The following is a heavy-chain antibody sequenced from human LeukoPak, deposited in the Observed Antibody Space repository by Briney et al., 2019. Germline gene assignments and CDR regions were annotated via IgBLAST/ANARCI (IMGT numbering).Heavy chain of an antibody. D-gene: IGHD3-22*01. J-gene: IGHJ4*02. Sequence: PETLSLTCAVSGGSISSSNWWSWVRPPPGKGLEWIGEIYHSGSTNYNPSLKSRVTISVDKSKNQFSLKLSSVTTADTAVYYCARGGVSGYFSRGPYQPFTYWGQGTLVTVSS. CDR1: GGSISSSNW. CDR2: IYHSGST. CDR3: ARGGVSGYFSRGPYQPFTY. V-gene: IGHV4-4*03.